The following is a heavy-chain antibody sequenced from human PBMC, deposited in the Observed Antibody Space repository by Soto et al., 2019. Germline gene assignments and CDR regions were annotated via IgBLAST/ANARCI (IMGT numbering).Heavy chain of an antibody. V-gene: IGHV3-23*01. CDR3: AKDSCRRSSCYFDS. J-gene: IGHJ4*02. D-gene: IGHD2-2*01. Sequence: GGSLRLSCAASGFTFSTYAMNWVRQAPGKGLEWVSAISGSHGATWHADSVKGRFTISRDNSKNTLYLQMNSLRAEDTAVYFCAKDSCRRSSCYFDSWGQGILVTVSS. CDR1: GFTFSTYA. CDR2: ISGSHGAT.